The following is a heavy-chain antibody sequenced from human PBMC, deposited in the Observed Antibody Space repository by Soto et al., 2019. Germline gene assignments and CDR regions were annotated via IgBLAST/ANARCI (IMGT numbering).Heavy chain of an antibody. Sequence: LGESLKISCKGSGYRFTNYWIGWVRQMPGKGLEWMGIIYPGDSDTRYSPSFQGQVTISADKSINTAYLQWSSLKASDTAMYYCVSTESGYSYGFADVWGQGTTVTVSS. CDR2: IYPGDSDT. J-gene: IGHJ6*02. CDR3: VSTESGYSYGFADV. CDR1: GYRFTNYW. D-gene: IGHD5-18*01. V-gene: IGHV5-51*01.